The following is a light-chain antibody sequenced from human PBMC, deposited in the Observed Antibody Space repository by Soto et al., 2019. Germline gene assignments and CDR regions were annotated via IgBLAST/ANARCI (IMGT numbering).Light chain of an antibody. J-gene: IGKJ3*01. Sequence: DIPMTQSPSSLSASVGDRVTITCQASHHITSYLNWYQHKPGKAPKLLIYDASILEAGVPSRFSGSGSGTDSTFTISSLQPEDVATYYCQKCDYLPIFGPGTTVDFK. V-gene: IGKV1-33*01. CDR2: DAS. CDR1: HHITSY. CDR3: QKCDYLPI.